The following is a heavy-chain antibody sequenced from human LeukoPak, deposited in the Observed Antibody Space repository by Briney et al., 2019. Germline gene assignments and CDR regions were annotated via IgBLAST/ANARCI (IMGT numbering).Heavy chain of an antibody. CDR2: MNPNSGNT. CDR1: GYTFTSYD. J-gene: IGHJ4*02. CDR3: AGGDCSGGSCYPDY. Sequence: GASVTVSCKASGYTFTSYDINWVRQATGQGLEWMGWMNPNSGNTGYAQKFQGRVTMTRNTSISTAYMELSSLRSEDTAVYYCAGGDCSGGSCYPDYWGQGTLVTVSS. D-gene: IGHD2-15*01. V-gene: IGHV1-8*01.